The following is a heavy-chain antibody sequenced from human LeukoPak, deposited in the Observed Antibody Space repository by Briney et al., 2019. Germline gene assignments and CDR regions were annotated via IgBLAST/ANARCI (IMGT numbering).Heavy chain of an antibody. CDR2: ISYDGSNK. V-gene: IGHV3-30*18. J-gene: IGHJ1*01. CDR3: AKETVVAATYWDFQH. Sequence: GRSLRLSCAASGFTFSSYGMHWVRQAPGKGLEWVAVISYDGSNKYYADSVKGRLTISRDNSKNTLYLQMNSLRAEDTAVYYCAKETVVAATYWDFQHWGQGTLVTVSS. D-gene: IGHD2-15*01. CDR1: GFTFSSYG.